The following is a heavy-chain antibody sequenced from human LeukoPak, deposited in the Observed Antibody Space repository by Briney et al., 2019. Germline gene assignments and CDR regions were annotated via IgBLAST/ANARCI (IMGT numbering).Heavy chain of an antibody. CDR3: ARAGTYYYDSSGYGIQAPGYNWFDP. V-gene: IGHV4-34*01. Sequence: SETLSLTCAVHGGSFSGYYWSWIRQPPGKGLEWIGEINHSGSTNYNPSLKSRVTISVDTSKNQFSLKLSSVTAADTAVYYCARAGTYYYDSSGYGIQAPGYNWFDPWGQGTLVTVSS. J-gene: IGHJ5*02. D-gene: IGHD3-22*01. CDR2: INHSGST. CDR1: GGSFSGYY.